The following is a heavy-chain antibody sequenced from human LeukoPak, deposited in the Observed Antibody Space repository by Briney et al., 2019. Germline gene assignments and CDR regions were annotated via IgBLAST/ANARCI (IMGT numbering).Heavy chain of an antibody. CDR2: ISSSGSTI. Sequence: GGSLRLSCAASGFTFSDYYMSWIRQAPGKGLEWVSYISSSGSTIYYADSVKGRFTISRDNAKNSLYLQMNSLRAEDTALYYCAKANRITIFGVVSWSDAFDIWGQGTMVTVSS. CDR1: GFTFSDYY. D-gene: IGHD3-3*01. CDR3: AKANRITIFGVVSWSDAFDI. J-gene: IGHJ3*02. V-gene: IGHV3-11*01.